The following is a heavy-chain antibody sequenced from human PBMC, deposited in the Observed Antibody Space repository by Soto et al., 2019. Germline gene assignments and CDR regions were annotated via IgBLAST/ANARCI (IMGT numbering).Heavy chain of an antibody. CDR1: GYTFNTYW. V-gene: IGHV5-51*01. CDR3: ARQGRTSASSDF. CDR2: ISPGNSYI. Sequence: GESLNISCRGFGYTFNTYWIGWVRQLAGKCLEWMGVISPGNSYIRYSPAFQGQVSISADTSISTAYLQWSSLETSDSGIYYCARQGRTSASSDFWGQGTLVTVSS. J-gene: IGHJ4*02. D-gene: IGHD2-21*01.